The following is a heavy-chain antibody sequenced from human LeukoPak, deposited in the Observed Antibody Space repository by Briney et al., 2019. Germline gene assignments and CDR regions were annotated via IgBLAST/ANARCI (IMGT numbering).Heavy chain of an antibody. D-gene: IGHD5-18*01. CDR3: ARHGGSTWIRLWSFDY. CDR1: GGSISSYH. CDR2: NYSSEST. Sequence: SETLSLTCSVSGGSISSYHWSWIRQPPGKGLEWIGYNYSSESTNYNPSLKSRVTISVDTSKSQFSLKLSSVTAADTAVYYCARHGGSTWIRLWSFDYWGQGILVAVSS. V-gene: IGHV4-59*08. J-gene: IGHJ4*02.